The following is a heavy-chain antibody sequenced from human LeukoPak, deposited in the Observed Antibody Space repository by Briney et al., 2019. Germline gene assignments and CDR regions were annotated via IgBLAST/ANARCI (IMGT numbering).Heavy chain of an antibody. CDR1: GGSISSYY. CDR3: ARVRGYDILTGYAFDI. CDR2: IYYSGST. Sequence: PSETLSLTCTVSGGSISSYYWSWIRQPPGKGLEWIGYIYYSGSTNYNPSLKSRVTISVDTSKNQFSLKLSSVTAADTAVYYCARVRGYDILTGYAFDIWGQGTMVTASS. D-gene: IGHD3-9*01. J-gene: IGHJ3*02. V-gene: IGHV4-59*01.